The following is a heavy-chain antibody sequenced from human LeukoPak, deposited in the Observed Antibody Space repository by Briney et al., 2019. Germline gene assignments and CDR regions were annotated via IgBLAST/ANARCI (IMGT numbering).Heavy chain of an antibody. J-gene: IGHJ4*02. CDR1: GFTFSSYG. V-gene: IGHV3-23*01. CDR3: AKPYTAMVDFGS. CDR2: ISATGATT. D-gene: IGHD5-18*01. Sequence: GGSLRLSCAASGFTFSSYGMHWVRQAPGKGLEWVSAISATGATTYYADSVKGRFTISRDNSKNTLYLQVSSLRAEDAAVYYCAKPYTAMVDFGSWGQGTLVTVSS.